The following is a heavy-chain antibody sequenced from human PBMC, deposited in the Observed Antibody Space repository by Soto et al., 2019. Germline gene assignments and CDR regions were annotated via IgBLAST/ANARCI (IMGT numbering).Heavy chain of an antibody. Sequence: PGESLKISCKGSGYSFTSYWIGWVRQMPGKGLEWMGIIYPGDSDTRYSPSFQGQVTISADKSISTAYLQWSSLKASDTAMYYCARLHGYSSSFYPARYGMDVWGQGTTVTVSS. V-gene: IGHV5-51*01. CDR1: GYSFTSYW. CDR2: IYPGDSDT. CDR3: ARLHGYSSSFYPARYGMDV. J-gene: IGHJ6*02. D-gene: IGHD6-6*01.